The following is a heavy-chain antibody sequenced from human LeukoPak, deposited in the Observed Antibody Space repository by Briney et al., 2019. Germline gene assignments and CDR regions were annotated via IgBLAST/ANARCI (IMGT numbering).Heavy chain of an antibody. V-gene: IGHV1-46*01. Sequence: ASVKVSCKASGYTFTSYYMHWVRQAPGQGLEWMGIINPSGGSTSYAQKFQGRVTMTRDTSTSTVYMELSSLRSEDTAVYYCARDLSYYDILTGYFYYYYGMDVWGQGTTVTVSS. J-gene: IGHJ6*02. CDR3: ARDLSYYDILTGYFYYYYGMDV. CDR2: INPSGGST. CDR1: GYTFTSYY. D-gene: IGHD3-9*01.